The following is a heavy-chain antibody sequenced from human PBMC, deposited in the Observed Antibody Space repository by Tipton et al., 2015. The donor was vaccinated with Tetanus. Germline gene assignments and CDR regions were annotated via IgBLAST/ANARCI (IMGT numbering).Heavy chain of an antibody. Sequence: TLSLTCTVSGGSISSGGYYCTWIRQRPGKGLEWIGDIYSFGSTYYHAFLKGRVTISIDTSKNQFSLDLNSVTAADPAVYYCARDQARGSRGWNYFDYWGQGALVTVSS. V-gene: IGHV4-31*03. D-gene: IGHD1-26*01. J-gene: IGHJ4*02. CDR1: GGSISSGGYY. CDR2: IYSFGST. CDR3: ARDQARGSRGWNYFDY.